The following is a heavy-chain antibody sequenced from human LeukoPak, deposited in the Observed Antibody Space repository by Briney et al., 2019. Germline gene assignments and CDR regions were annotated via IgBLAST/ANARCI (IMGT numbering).Heavy chain of an antibody. CDR1: GFTFSNAW. D-gene: IGHD6-13*01. Sequence: GGSLRLSCAASGFTFSNAWMSWVRQAPGKGLEWVSAISGSGGSTYYADSVKGRFTISRDNSKNTLYLQMNSLRAEDTAVYYCAKGDSSPFDYWGQGTLVTVSS. CDR2: ISGSGGST. V-gene: IGHV3-23*01. CDR3: AKGDSSPFDY. J-gene: IGHJ4*02.